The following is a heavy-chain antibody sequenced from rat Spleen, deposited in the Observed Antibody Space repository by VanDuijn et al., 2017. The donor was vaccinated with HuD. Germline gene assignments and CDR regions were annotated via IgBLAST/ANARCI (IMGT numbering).Heavy chain of an antibody. J-gene: IGHJ2*01. CDR3: ARRHYGYTDYFDY. V-gene: IGHV5-25*01. CDR2: ISSDGGNT. CDR1: GFTFSDYY. Sequence: EVQLVESDGGLVQPGRSLKLSCAASGFTFSDYYMAWVRQAPTKGLEWVATISSDGGNTYYRDSVKGRFTISRDNAKRTLFLQMDSLRSEDTATYYCARRHYGYTDYFDYWGQGVMVTVSS. D-gene: IGHD1-9*01.